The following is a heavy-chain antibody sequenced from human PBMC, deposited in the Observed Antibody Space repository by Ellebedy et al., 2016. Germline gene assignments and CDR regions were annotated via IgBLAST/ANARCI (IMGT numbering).Heavy chain of an antibody. Sequence: GESLKISCKGSGYSFTSYWIGWVRQMPGKGLEWMGIIYPGDSDTRYSPSFQGQVTISADKSISTAYLQWSSLKASDTAMYYCARRGPIQMATISYYFDYWGQGTLVTVSS. CDR2: IYPGDSDT. V-gene: IGHV5-51*01. CDR3: ARRGPIQMATISYYFDY. D-gene: IGHD5-24*01. CDR1: GYSFTSYW. J-gene: IGHJ4*02.